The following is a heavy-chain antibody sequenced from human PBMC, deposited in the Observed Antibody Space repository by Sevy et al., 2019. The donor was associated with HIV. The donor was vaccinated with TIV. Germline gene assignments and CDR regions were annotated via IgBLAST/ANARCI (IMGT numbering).Heavy chain of an antibody. CDR1: GGSISSYY. Sequence: SETLSLTCTVSGGSISSYYWSWIRQPPGKGLEWIGYIYYSGSTNYNPSLKSRVTISVDTSKNQFSLKLSSVTAADTAVYYCARTLYCVHSFDYWGQGTLVTVSS. CDR3: ARTLYCVHSFDY. V-gene: IGHV4-59*13. CDR2: IYYSGST. J-gene: IGHJ4*02. D-gene: IGHD1-26*01.